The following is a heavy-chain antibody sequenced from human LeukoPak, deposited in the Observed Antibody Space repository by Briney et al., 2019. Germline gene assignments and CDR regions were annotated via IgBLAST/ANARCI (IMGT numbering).Heavy chain of an antibody. D-gene: IGHD3-10*01. CDR2: INHSGST. J-gene: IGHJ6*03. CDR1: GGSFSGYY. V-gene: IGHV4-34*01. CDR3: ARVSYYGSGRYFYYYMDV. Sequence: SETLSLTCAVYGGSFSGYYWSWIRQPPGKGLEWIGEINHSGSTNYNPSLKSRVTISVDTSKNQFSLKLSSVTAADTAVYYCARVSYYGSGRYFYYYMDVWGKGTTVTISS.